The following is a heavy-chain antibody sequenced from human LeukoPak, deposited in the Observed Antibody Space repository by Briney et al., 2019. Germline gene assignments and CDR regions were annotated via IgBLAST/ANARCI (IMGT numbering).Heavy chain of an antibody. CDR1: GYTFTGYY. CDR3: ARASHIVATITLAFDI. D-gene: IGHD5-12*01. CDR2: INPNSGGT. J-gene: IGHJ3*02. Sequence: ASVKVSCKASGYTFTGYYIHWVRQAPGQGLEWMGWINPNSGGTNYAQKFQGRVTMTRDTSISTAYMELSRLRSDDTAVYYCARASHIVATITLAFDIWGQGTMVTVSS. V-gene: IGHV1-2*02.